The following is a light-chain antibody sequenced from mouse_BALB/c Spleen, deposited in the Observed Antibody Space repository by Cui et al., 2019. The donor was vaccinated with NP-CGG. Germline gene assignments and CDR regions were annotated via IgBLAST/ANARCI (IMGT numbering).Light chain of an antibody. CDR2: GTN. CDR1: TGAVTTRNY. V-gene: IGLV1*01. CDR3: ALWYSNHWV. J-gene: IGLJ1*01. Sequence: QAVVTQLSALTTSPGETVTLTCRSSTGAVTTRNYANWVQEKPDHLFTGLIGGTNNRAPGVPARFSGSLIGDKAALTITGAQTEDEAIYFCALWYSNHWVFGGGTKLTVL.